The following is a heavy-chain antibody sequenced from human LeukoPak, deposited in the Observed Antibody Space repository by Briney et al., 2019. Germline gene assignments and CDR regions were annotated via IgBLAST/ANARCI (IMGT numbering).Heavy chain of an antibody. CDR3: ARVNYYDSSGYSGYFDL. V-gene: IGHV4-30-2*01. CDR1: GGSISSGGYS. J-gene: IGHJ2*01. Sequence: PSETLSLTCAVSGGSISSGGYSWSWIRQPPGKGLGWIGYIYHSGSTYYNPSLKSRVTISVDRSKNQFSLKLSSVTAADTAVYYCARVNYYDSSGYSGYFDLWGRGTLVTVSS. D-gene: IGHD3-22*01. CDR2: IYHSGST.